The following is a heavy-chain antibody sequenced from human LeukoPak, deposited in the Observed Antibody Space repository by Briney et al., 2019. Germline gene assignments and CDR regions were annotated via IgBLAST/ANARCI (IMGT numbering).Heavy chain of an antibody. CDR1: GFTFSSYG. V-gene: IGHV3-23*01. CDR3: AKEWIYSSSWYVYHFDY. CDR2: ISGSGGST. D-gene: IGHD6-13*01. Sequence: GGSLRLSCAASGFTFSSYGMSWVRQAPGKGLEWVSAISGSGGSTYYADSVKGRFTISRDNSKNTLYLQMNSLRAEDTAVYYCAKEWIYSSSWYVYHFDYWGQGTLVTVSS. J-gene: IGHJ4*02.